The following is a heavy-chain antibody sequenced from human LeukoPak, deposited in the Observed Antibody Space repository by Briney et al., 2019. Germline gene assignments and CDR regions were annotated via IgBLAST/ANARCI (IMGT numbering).Heavy chain of an antibody. CDR2: IYYSGDT. D-gene: IGHD5-12*01. J-gene: IGHJ5*02. CDR3: ARDVRYSGYDRTYNWFDP. Sequence: SETLSLTCTVSGSSISSGDFYWSWIRQSPGQGLEWIGYIYYSGDTYYNPSLKSRVAISVDTSKNQFSLKLRSVTAADTAVYYCARDVRYSGYDRTYNWFDPWGQGTLVTVSS. CDR1: GSSISSGDFY. V-gene: IGHV4-30-4*01.